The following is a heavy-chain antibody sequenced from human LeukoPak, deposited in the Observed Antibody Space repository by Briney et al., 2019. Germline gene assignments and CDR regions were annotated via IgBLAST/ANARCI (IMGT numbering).Heavy chain of an antibody. J-gene: IGHJ6*03. V-gene: IGHV3-23*01. CDR1: GFTVSSNY. D-gene: IGHD1-26*01. CDR3: AKNRGAGSHYYYHMNV. Sequence: GGSLRLSCAASGFTVSSNYMTWVRQAPGKGLEWVSCVSGSGGRGATYYTDSVKGRFTISRDNSKNTLYLQLNSLRVEDTAVYYCAKNRGAGSHYYYHMNVWGKGTTVTVSS. CDR2: VSGSGGRGAT.